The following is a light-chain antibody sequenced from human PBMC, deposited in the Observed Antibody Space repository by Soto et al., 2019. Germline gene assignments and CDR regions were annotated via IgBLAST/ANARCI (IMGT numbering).Light chain of an antibody. Sequence: QSALTQPASVAGSSGQSITISCTGTSSDVGSYNYVSWYQQHPGKAPKLMIYEVSNRPSGVSNRFSGSKSGNTASLTISGLQAEDEANYYYSSYTSISTRVFGGGTQLTVL. CDR1: SSDVGSYNY. CDR3: SSYTSISTRV. J-gene: IGLJ3*02. CDR2: EVS. V-gene: IGLV2-14*01.